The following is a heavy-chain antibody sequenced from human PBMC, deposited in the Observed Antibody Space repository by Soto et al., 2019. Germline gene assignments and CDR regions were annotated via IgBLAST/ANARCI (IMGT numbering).Heavy chain of an antibody. CDR1: GGSISSGDYY. J-gene: IGHJ3*02. V-gene: IGHV4-30-4*01. D-gene: IGHD3-16*02. CDR3: AREQDDYVWGSYRKTQDAFDI. Sequence: SETLSLTCTVSGGSISSGDYYWGWIRQPPGKGLEWIGYIYYSGSTYYNPSLKSRVTISVDTSKNQFSLKLSSVTAADTAVYYCAREQDDYVWGSYRKTQDAFDIWGQGTMVTVSS. CDR2: IYYSGST.